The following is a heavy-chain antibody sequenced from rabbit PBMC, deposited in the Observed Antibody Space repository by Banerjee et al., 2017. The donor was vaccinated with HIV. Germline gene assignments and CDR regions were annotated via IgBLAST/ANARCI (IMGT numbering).Heavy chain of an antibody. CDR3: ARDLAGVIGWNFDL. V-gene: IGHV1S45*01. D-gene: IGHD4-1*01. CDR1: GFSFSSSYH. Sequence: QEQLEESGGDLVKPEGSLTLTCTASGFSFSSSYHMCWVRQAPGKGLEWIACIYAGSSGITYYASWAKGRFTISKTSSTTVTLQMTSLTGADTATYFCARDLAGVIGWNFDLWGPGTLVTVS. CDR2: IYAGSSGIT. J-gene: IGHJ4*01.